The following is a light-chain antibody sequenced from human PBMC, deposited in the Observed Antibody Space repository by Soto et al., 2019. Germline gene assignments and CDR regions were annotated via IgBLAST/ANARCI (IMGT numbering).Light chain of an antibody. J-gene: IGKJ4*01. V-gene: IGKV3-15*01. CDR3: QHYKTWPLA. CDR2: DAY. CDR1: QGVGST. Sequence: EIVMTQSPSTLSVSPLERFTLSCRANQGVGSTLNWYRQQPGQAPRLLIYDAYLRATGVPARFSGSGSGTEFTLTISSLQSEDFAVYYCQHYKTWPLAFGGGTKVDIK.